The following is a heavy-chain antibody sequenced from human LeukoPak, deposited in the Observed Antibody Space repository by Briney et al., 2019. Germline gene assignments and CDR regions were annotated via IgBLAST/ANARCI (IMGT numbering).Heavy chain of an antibody. CDR2: INWNGNRT. Sequence: GGSLRLPCAASGFIFDDYAMSWVRQAPGKGLEWVSSINWNGNRTGYVDSVMGRFTISRDNAKNSLYLQMSSLRAEDTALYYCARGRMSTVTTNFDYWGQGTLVTVSS. CDR3: ARGRMSTVTTNFDY. J-gene: IGHJ4*02. D-gene: IGHD4-17*01. V-gene: IGHV3-20*04. CDR1: GFIFDDYA.